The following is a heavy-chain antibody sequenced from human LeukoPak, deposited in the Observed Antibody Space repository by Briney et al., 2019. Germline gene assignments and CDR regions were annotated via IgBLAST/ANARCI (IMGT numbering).Heavy chain of an antibody. CDR3: ARDLYRGYSYGSERDY. V-gene: IGHV4-39*07. Sequence: PSETLSLTCTVSGGSISSSSYYWGWIRQPPGKGLEWIGSIYYSGSTYYNPSLKSRVTISVDTSKNPFSLKLSSVTAADTAVYYCARDLYRGYSYGSERDYWGRGTLVTVSS. CDR2: IYYSGST. D-gene: IGHD5-18*01. J-gene: IGHJ4*02. CDR1: GGSISSSSYY.